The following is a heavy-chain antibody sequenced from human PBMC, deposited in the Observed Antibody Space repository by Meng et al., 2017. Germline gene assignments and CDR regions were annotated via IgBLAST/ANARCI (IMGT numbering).Heavy chain of an antibody. CDR2: IIPIFGTA. D-gene: IGHD1-1*01. J-gene: IGHJ5*02. Sequence: SVKVSCKASGGTFSSYAISWVRQAPGQGLEWMGGIIPIFGTANYAQKFQGRVTITADKSTSTAYMELSNLRSEDTAVYYCARKTGDVITNENWFDPWGQGTLVTVSS. CDR1: GGTFSSYA. V-gene: IGHV1-69*06. CDR3: ARKTGDVITNENWFDP.